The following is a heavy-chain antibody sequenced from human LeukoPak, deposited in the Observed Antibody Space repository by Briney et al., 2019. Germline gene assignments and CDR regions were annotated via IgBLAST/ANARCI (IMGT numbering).Heavy chain of an antibody. Sequence: ASVKVSCKASGYTFTSYAMHWVRQAPGQRLEWMRWINAGNGNTKYSQKFQGRVTITRDTSASTAYMELSSLRSEDTAVYYCARDVRLLWFGELLAYYYYYGMDVWGQGTTVTVSS. CDR3: ARDVRLLWFGELLAYYYYYGMDV. D-gene: IGHD3-10*01. J-gene: IGHJ6*02. CDR2: INAGNGNT. V-gene: IGHV1-3*01. CDR1: GYTFTSYA.